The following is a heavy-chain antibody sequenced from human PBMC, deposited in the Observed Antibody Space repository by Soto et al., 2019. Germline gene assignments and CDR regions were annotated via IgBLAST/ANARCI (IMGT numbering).Heavy chain of an antibody. J-gene: IGHJ6*02. Sequence: QVQLVESGGGVVQPGRSLRLSCAASGFTFSSYAMHWVRQAPGKGLEWVAVISYDGSNKYYADSVKGRFTISRDNSKNTLYLQMNSLRAEDTAVYYCASNSSSWYEPYYYYGMDVWGQGTTVTVSS. CDR2: ISYDGSNK. D-gene: IGHD6-13*01. V-gene: IGHV3-30-3*01. CDR1: GFTFSSYA. CDR3: ASNSSSWYEPYYYYGMDV.